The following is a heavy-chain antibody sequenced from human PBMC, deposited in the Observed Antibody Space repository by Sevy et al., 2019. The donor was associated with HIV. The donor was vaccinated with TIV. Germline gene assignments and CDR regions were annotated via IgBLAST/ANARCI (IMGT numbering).Heavy chain of an antibody. Sequence: GGSLRLSCAASGFTFSSYGMHWVRQAPGKGLEWVAVISYDGSNKYYADSVKGRFTISRDNSKNTLYLQMNSLRAEDTAVYYCAKARLALRFLEWLLVYWGQGTLVTVSS. CDR2: ISYDGSNK. J-gene: IGHJ4*02. CDR1: GFTFSSYG. D-gene: IGHD3-3*01. V-gene: IGHV3-30*18. CDR3: AKARLALRFLEWLLVY.